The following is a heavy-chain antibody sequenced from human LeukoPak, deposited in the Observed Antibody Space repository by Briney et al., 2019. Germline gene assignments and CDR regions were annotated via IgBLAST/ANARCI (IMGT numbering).Heavy chain of an antibody. V-gene: IGHV3-74*01. CDR1: GFSFSSHW. Sequence: GGSLRLSCAASGFSFSSHWVHWVRQAPGKGLGWVSRISDDGSYTSNVDSVEGRFTISRDNVNNMLYPHMNSLRAEDTAVYYCASFGISWRSSFWGQGTLVTVSS. CDR3: ASFGISWRSSF. J-gene: IGHJ4*02. CDR2: ISDDGSYT. D-gene: IGHD3-3*01.